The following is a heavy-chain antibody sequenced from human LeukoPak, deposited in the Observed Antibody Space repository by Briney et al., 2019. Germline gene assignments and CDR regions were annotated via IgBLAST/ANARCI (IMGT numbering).Heavy chain of an antibody. Sequence: PSETLSLTCAVSGGSFSGYYWSWIRQPPGKGLEWIGEINHSGSTNYNPSLKSRVTMSVDTSKNQFSLKLSSVTAADTAVYYCARLNIMITFGGVTPHYYYGMDVWGQGTTVTVSS. CDR1: GGSFSGYY. V-gene: IGHV4-34*01. CDR3: ARLNIMITFGGVTPHYYYGMDV. D-gene: IGHD3-16*01. J-gene: IGHJ6*02. CDR2: INHSGST.